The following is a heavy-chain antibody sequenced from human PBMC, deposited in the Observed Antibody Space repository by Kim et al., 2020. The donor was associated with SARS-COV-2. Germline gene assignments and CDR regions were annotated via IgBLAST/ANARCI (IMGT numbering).Heavy chain of an antibody. V-gene: IGHV4-39*07. CDR2: IYYSGST. Sequence: SETLSITCTVSGGSISSSSYYWGWIRQPPGKGLEWIGSIYYSGSTYYNPSLKSRVTISVDTSKNQFSLKLSSVTAADTAVYYCARYGKDRMIVVVTLTPRYYGMDVWGQGTTVTVSS. CDR1: GGSISSSSYY. J-gene: IGHJ6*02. CDR3: ARYGKDRMIVVVTLTPRYYGMDV. D-gene: IGHD3-22*01.